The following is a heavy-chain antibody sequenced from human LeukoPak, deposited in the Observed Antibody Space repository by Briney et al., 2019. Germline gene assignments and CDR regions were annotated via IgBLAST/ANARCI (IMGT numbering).Heavy chain of an antibody. Sequence: ASVKVSCKASGYTFTGYYMHWVRQAPGQGLEWMGWINPNSGGTDYAQKFQGRVTMTRDMSISTAYMELSRLRSDDTAVYYCARYYYDSSGRYLDAFDIWGQGTMVTVSS. CDR2: INPNSGGT. J-gene: IGHJ3*02. V-gene: IGHV1-2*02. CDR3: ARYYYDSSGRYLDAFDI. D-gene: IGHD3-22*01. CDR1: GYTFTGYY.